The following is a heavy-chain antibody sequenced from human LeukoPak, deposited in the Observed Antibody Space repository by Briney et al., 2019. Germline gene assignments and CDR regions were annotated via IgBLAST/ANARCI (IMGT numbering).Heavy chain of an antibody. V-gene: IGHV3-11*01. D-gene: IGHD6-13*01. CDR2: ISSRGSTI. J-gene: IGHJ6*02. Sequence: PGESLRLSCVASGFTFSDYYMSWFRQAPPERLQEDSYISSRGSTIYYADSVKGRFTISRDNAKNSLYLQMNSLRAEDTAVYYCARERSSSWYTQQADYYYYGMDVWGQGTTVTVSS. CDR3: ARERSSSWYTQQADYYYYGMDV. CDR1: GFTFSDYY.